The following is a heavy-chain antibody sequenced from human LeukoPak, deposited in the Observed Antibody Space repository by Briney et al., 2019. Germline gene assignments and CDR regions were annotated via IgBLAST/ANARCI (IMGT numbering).Heavy chain of an antibody. CDR2: IYYSGST. CDR1: GGSFNDHY. J-gene: IGHJ4*02. D-gene: IGHD3-10*01. Sequence: PSETLSLTCAVSGGSFNDHYWSWIRKPPGKGLERIGYIYYSGSTNYNPSLKSRVTISVDTSKNQFSLKLSSVTAADTAVYYCARTSRDYYGSGSYFDYWGQGTLVTVSS. V-gene: IGHV4-59*08. CDR3: ARTSRDYYGSGSYFDY.